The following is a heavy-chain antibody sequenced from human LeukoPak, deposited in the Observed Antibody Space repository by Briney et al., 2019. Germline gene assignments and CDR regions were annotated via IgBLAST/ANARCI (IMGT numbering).Heavy chain of an antibody. CDR1: GYTLTALS. Sequence: ASVKVSCKVSGYTLTALSMHCVRQAPGKGREWRGGFDPEDGETIYAQKFQGRVTMTEDTSTDTAYMELSSLRSEDTAVYYCATDIDSSGYYLFDYWGQGTLVTVSS. CDR2: FDPEDGET. V-gene: IGHV1-24*01. D-gene: IGHD3-22*01. CDR3: ATDIDSSGYYLFDY. J-gene: IGHJ4*02.